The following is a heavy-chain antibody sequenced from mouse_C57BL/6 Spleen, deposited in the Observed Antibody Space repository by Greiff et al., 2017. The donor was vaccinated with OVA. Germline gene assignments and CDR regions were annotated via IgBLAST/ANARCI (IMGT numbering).Heavy chain of an antibody. D-gene: IGHD1-1*01. J-gene: IGHJ2*01. CDR1: GYTFTSYW. CDR2: IYPGSGST. V-gene: IGHV1-55*01. Sequence: VQLQQPGAELVKPGASVKMSCKASGYTFTSYWITWVKQRPGQGLEWIGDIYPGSGSTNYNEKFKSEATLTVDTSSSTAYMQLSSLTSEDSAVYYCAAPNYYGSNYDYWGQGTTLTVSS. CDR3: AAPNYYGSNYDY.